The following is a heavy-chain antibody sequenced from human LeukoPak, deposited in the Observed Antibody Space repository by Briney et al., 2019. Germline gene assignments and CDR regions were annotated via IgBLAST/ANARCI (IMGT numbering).Heavy chain of an antibody. CDR1: GYTFTSYA. D-gene: IGHD2-2*01. CDR3: ARDRKPIVVVPAAKYNWFDP. J-gene: IGHJ5*02. V-gene: IGHV7-4-1*02. Sequence: ASVKASCKASGYTFTSYAMNWVRQAPGQGLEWMGWINTNTGNPTYAQGFTGRFVFSLDTSVSTAYLQISSLKAEVTAVYYCARDRKPIVVVPAAKYNWFDPWGQGTLVTVSS. CDR2: INTNTGNP.